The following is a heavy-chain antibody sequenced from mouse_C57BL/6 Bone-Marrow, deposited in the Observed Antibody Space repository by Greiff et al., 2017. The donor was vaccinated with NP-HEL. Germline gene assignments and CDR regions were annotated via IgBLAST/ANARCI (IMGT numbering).Heavy chain of an antibody. CDR3: ARDGLLRY. V-gene: IGHV3-6*01. Sequence: EVQLQQSGPGLVKPSQSLSLTCSVTGYSITSGYYWNWIRQFPGNKLEWMGYISYDGSNNYNPSLKNRISITRDTSKNQFFLKLNSVTTEDTATYYGARDGLLRYWGKGTTLTVSS. D-gene: IGHD1-1*01. CDR2: ISYDGSN. J-gene: IGHJ2*01. CDR1: GYSITSGYY.